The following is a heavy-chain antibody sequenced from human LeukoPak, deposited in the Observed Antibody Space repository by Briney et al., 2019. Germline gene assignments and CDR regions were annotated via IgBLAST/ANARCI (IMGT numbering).Heavy chain of an antibody. J-gene: IGHJ3*02. V-gene: IGHV3-74*01. Sequence: GGSLRLSCAASGFTFSSYWMHWVRQAPGKGLVWVSRINSDGSSTSYADSVKGRFTISRDNAKNTLYLQMNSLRAEDTAVYYCARGDQVVTPHLRFDIWGQGTMVTVSS. CDR3: ARGDQVVTPHLRFDI. CDR2: INSDGSST. CDR1: GFTFSSYW. D-gene: IGHD4-23*01.